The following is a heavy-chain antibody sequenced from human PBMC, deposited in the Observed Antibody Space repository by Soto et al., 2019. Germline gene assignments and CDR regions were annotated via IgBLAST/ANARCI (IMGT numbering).Heavy chain of an antibody. D-gene: IGHD3-10*01. Sequence: QVQLVQSGAEVKKPGASVKVSCKASGYTFTSYDINWVRQATGQGLEWMGWMNPNSSNTGYAQKFQGRVTRTRNTAISTAYMEPSSRRSEDTAVYYCARGINYYDSGDDAFDIWGQWTMVTVSS. CDR1: GYTFTSYD. CDR3: ARGINYYDSGDDAFDI. V-gene: IGHV1-8*01. CDR2: MNPNSSNT. J-gene: IGHJ3*02.